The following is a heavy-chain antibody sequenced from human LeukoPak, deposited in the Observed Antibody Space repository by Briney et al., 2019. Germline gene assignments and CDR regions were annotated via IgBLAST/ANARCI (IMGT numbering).Heavy chain of an antibody. V-gene: IGHV3-23*01. D-gene: IGHD3-22*01. CDR3: ARGVDYYENSGTIDY. CDR1: GFTFSSYA. J-gene: IGHJ4*02. CDR2: ISGGGGST. Sequence: GGSLRLSCAASGFTFSSYAMSWVRQAPGKGLEWVSGISGGGGSTFYADSVKGRFTISRDNSKNTLYLQMNSLRAEDTAVYYCARGVDYYENSGTIDYWGQGTLVTVSS.